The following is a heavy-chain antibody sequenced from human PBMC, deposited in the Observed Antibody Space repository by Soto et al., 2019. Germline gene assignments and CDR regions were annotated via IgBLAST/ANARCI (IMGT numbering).Heavy chain of an antibody. CDR3: ARSEEDSDYYYYGLDV. D-gene: IGHD2-15*01. V-gene: IGHV6-1*01. Sequence: QTLSLTCVISGDSVSSSSVAWNWVRQSPSRGLEWLGRTYYRSRWYSDFAVSVRGRIVINADTSKNQFSLQLNSVTPEDTAVYFCARSEEDSDYYYYGLDVWGQGTTVTVSS. CDR1: GDSVSSSSVA. CDR2: TYYRSRWYS. J-gene: IGHJ6*02.